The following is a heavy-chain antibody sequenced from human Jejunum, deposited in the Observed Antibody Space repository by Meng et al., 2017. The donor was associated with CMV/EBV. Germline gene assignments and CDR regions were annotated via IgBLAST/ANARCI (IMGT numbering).Heavy chain of an antibody. V-gene: IGHV4-38-2*01. D-gene: IGHD6-13*01. J-gene: IGHJ4*02. CDR3: ARSRSSTQYLDF. CDR1: GFSITSGYY. CDR2: VFHSGAT. Sequence: VSGFSITSGYYWDWIRQAPGKGLEWIGYVFHSGATYYNPSLTSRVTISVDTSRNQFALNVTSVTAADTAIYYCARSRSSTQYLDFWGRGVRVTVSS.